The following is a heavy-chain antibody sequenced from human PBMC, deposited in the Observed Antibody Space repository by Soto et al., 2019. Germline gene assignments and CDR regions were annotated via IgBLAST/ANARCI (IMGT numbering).Heavy chain of an antibody. Sequence: LRLSCAASGFTFSSYAMHWVRQAPGKGLEWVAVISYDGSNKYYADSVKGRFTISRDNSKNTLYLQMNSLRAEDTAVYYCAKGIAVANYYYGMDVWGQGTTVTVSS. CDR3: AKGIAVANYYYGMDV. CDR1: GFTFSSYA. V-gene: IGHV3-30-3*01. J-gene: IGHJ6*02. CDR2: ISYDGSNK. D-gene: IGHD6-19*01.